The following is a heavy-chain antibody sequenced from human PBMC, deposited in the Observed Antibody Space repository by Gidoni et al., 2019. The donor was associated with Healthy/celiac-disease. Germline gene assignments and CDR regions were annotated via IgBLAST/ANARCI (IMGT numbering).Heavy chain of an antibody. J-gene: IGHJ6*02. V-gene: IGHV3-33*01. CDR1: GFTFSSYG. CDR3: ARDANPSYYYGSGSYYYYYYYGMDV. Sequence: QVQLVESGGGVVQPGRSLRLSCAASGFTFSSYGMHWVRQAPGKGLEWVSVIWYDGSNKYYADSVKGRFTISRDNSKNTLYLQMNSLRAEDTAVYYCARDANPSYYYGSGSYYYYYYYGMDVWGQGTTVTVSS. D-gene: IGHD3-10*01. CDR2: IWYDGSNK.